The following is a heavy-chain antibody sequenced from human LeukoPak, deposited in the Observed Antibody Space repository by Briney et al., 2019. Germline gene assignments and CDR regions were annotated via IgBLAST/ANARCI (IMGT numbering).Heavy chain of an antibody. J-gene: IGHJ4*02. D-gene: IGHD3-10*01. CDR3: ARETTMVRGEFRY. CDR1: GGSISSGGYY. CDR2: IYYSGST. V-gene: IGHV4-31*03. Sequence: SETLSLTCTVSGGSISSGGYYWSWIRQHPGKGLEWIGYIYYSGSTYYNPSLKSRVTISVDTSKNQFSLKLSSVTAADTAVYYCARETTMVRGEFRYWGQGTLVTVSS.